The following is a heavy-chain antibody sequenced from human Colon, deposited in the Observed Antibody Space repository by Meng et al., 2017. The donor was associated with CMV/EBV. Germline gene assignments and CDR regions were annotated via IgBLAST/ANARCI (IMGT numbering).Heavy chain of an antibody. CDR2: INHRGST. D-gene: IGHD4-11*01. V-gene: IGHV4-59*01. CDR1: GGSISSDY. J-gene: IGHJ4*02. Sequence: SETLSLTCTVSGGSISSDYWSWIRQPPGKGLEWIGYINHRGSTDYNPSLKSRVTMSVDTSKNQFSLKLTSVTATDTAVYYCARGVSNYNYWGQGTLVTVSS. CDR3: ARGVSNYNY.